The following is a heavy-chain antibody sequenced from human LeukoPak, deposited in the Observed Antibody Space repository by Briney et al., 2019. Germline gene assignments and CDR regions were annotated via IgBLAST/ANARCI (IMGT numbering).Heavy chain of an antibody. CDR2: ISSSSSYI. CDR3: ARGYSSSWYNSAYYYGMDV. Sequence: GGSLRLSCAASGFTFSSYSMNWVRQAPGKGLEWVSSISSSSSYIYYADSVKGRFTISRDNAKNSLYLQMNSLRAEDTAVYYCARGYSSSWYNSAYYYGMDVWGQGTTVTVSS. CDR1: GFTFSSYS. J-gene: IGHJ6*02. V-gene: IGHV3-21*01. D-gene: IGHD6-13*01.